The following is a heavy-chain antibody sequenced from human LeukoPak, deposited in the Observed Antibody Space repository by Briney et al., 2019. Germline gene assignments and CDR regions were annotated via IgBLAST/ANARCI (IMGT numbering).Heavy chain of an antibody. Sequence: PGGSLRLSCAASGFTFSNYGMHWVRQTPGKGLEWVAITWYDGINKYYADSVKGRFTISRDNSKNTLYLQMNSLRAEDTAVYYCARVGDGYSAFDYWGQGTLVTVSS. CDR3: ARVGDGYSAFDY. J-gene: IGHJ4*02. V-gene: IGHV3-33*01. D-gene: IGHD5-24*01. CDR1: GFTFSNYG. CDR2: TWYDGINK.